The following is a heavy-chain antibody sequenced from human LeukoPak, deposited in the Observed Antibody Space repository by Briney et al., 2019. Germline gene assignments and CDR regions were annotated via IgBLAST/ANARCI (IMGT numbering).Heavy chain of an antibody. V-gene: IGHV3-30*02. D-gene: IGHD2-2*01. CDR2: IRYDGSNK. Sequence: QTGGSLRLSSAASGFTFSSYGMHWVRQAPGKGLEWVAFIRYDGSNKYYADSVKGRFTISRDNSKNTLYLQMNSLRAEDTAVYYCAEVPAANYWGQGTLVTVSS. CDR3: AEVPAANY. J-gene: IGHJ4*02. CDR1: GFTFSSYG.